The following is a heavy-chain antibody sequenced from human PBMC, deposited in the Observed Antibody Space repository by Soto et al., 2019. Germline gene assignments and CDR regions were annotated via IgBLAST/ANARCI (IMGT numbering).Heavy chain of an antibody. V-gene: IGHV1-69*13. CDR2: IIPSFGTA. CDR3: ASGNYGSGSYYNAPYYYYGMDV. J-gene: IGHJ6*02. D-gene: IGHD3-10*01. CDR1: GGTFSSYA. Sequence: SVKVSCKTSGGTFSSYAISWVRQAPGQGLEWMGGIIPSFGTANYAQKFQGRVSITADDSTSTAYMELSSLRSEDTAVYFCASGNYGSGSYYNAPYYYYGMDVWGQGTTVTVSS.